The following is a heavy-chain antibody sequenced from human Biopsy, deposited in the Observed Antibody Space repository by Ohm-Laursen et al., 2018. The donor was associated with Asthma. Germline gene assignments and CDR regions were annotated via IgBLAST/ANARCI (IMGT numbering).Heavy chain of an antibody. CDR1: GASITTPNY. D-gene: IGHD1-26*01. Sequence: TLSLTCAVSGASITTPNYWAWIRQPPGRGLEWLGSIYYTGNSFYSSSLRSRLTMSVDPSRSQFSLRLTSVTAADRGVYYCARHWSGNGWEDVHNWFDPWGPGIGVTVSS. V-gene: IGHV4-39*01. CDR2: IYYTGNS. J-gene: IGHJ5*02. CDR3: ARHWSGNGWEDVHNWFDP.